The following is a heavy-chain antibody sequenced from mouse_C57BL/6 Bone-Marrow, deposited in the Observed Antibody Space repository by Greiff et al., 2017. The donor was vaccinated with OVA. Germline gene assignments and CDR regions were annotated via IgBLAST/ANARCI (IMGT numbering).Heavy chain of an antibody. CDR3: ARSGDYDRFAY. Sequence: VQLQQSGAELARPGASVKLSCKASGYTFTSSGISWVKQRTGQGLEWIGQIYPRSGNTYYNEKFKGKATLTADKSSSTAYMELRSLTSEDSAVYYCARSGDYDRFAYWGQGTLVTVSA. V-gene: IGHV1-81*01. J-gene: IGHJ3*01. CDR1: GYTFTSSG. D-gene: IGHD2-4*01. CDR2: IYPRSGNT.